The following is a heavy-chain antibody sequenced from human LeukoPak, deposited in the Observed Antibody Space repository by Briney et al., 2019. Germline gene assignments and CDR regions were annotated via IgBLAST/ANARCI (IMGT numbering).Heavy chain of an antibody. CDR3: ARGGSYLYYYYYMDV. V-gene: IGHV4-59*01. CDR2: IYYSGST. J-gene: IGHJ6*03. Sequence: SETLSLTCTVSGGSIISYYWSWIRQPPGKGLEWIGYIYYSGSTNYNPSLKSRVTISADTSKNQFSLKLSSVTAADTAVYYCARGGSYLYYYYYMDVWGKGTTVTVSS. CDR1: GGSIISYY. D-gene: IGHD1-26*01.